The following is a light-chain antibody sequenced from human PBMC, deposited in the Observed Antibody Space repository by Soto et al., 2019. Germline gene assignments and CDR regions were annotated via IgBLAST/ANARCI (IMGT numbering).Light chain of an antibody. V-gene: IGKV1-27*01. Sequence: DIQMTQSPSSLSASVGDRVTITCRASQGISNYLAWYQQKPGKVPKLLIYAASTLQSGVPSRFSATASGTDFTLTISSLQPEDVATYYCQKYNSAPQTFGQGTKVEIK. CDR3: QKYNSAPQT. J-gene: IGKJ1*01. CDR2: AAS. CDR1: QGISNY.